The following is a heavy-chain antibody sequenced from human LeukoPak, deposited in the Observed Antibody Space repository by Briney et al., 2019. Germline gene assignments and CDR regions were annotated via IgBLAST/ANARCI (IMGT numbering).Heavy chain of an antibody. V-gene: IGHV4-34*01. Sequence: SETLSLTCAVYGGSFSGYYWSWIHQPPGKGLELIGEINHSGSTNYNPSLKSRVTISVDTSKTQFSLRLSSVTAADTAVYYCARGIRRPHTYGGTVFGTGGYWGQGTLVTVSS. CDR2: INHSGST. CDR3: ARGIRRPHTYGGTVFGTGGY. CDR1: GGSFSGYY. J-gene: IGHJ4*02. D-gene: IGHD2-15*01.